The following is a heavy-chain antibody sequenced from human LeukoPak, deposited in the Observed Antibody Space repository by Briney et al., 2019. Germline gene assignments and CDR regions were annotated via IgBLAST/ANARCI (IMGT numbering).Heavy chain of an antibody. Sequence: SETLSLTCTVSGGSISSYYWSWIRELAGKGLEWIGRIYTSGSTNYNPSLKSRVTMSVDTSKNQFSLKLSSVTAADTAVYYCARGYSSYYYYMDVWGKGTTVTISS. CDR2: IYTSGST. CDR1: GGSISSYY. J-gene: IGHJ6*03. CDR3: ARGYSSYYYYMDV. V-gene: IGHV4-4*07. D-gene: IGHD2-15*01.